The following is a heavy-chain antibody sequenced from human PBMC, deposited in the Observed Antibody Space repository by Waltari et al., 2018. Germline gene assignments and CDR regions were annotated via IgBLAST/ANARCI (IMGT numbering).Heavy chain of an antibody. CDR2: IKQDGTEK. D-gene: IGHD6-13*01. J-gene: IGHJ4*02. V-gene: IGHV3-7*04. Sequence: EVQLVESGGGLVQPGGSLRLSCAVSGFTFSTYSMTWVRQAPGKGLGWVANIKQDGTEKYDVDSVKGRLSSSRDNGKNLLYLHMNSLRADDTAVYYCARDEMHRTTWYHFWGQGTQVTVSS. CDR3: ARDEMHRTTWYHF. CDR1: GFTFSTYS.